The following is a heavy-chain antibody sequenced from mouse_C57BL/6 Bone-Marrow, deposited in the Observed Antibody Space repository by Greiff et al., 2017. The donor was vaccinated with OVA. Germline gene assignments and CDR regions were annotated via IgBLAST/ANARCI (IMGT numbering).Heavy chain of an antibody. CDR3: TSIYYDYDRGFDY. J-gene: IGHJ2*01. Sequence: EVQLVESGGGLVKPGGSLKLSCAASGFTFSSYAMSWVRQTPEKRLEWVAYISSCGDYIYYADTVKGRFTISRDNARNTLYLQMSSLKSEDTAMYYCTSIYYDYDRGFDYWGQGTTLTVSS. CDR2: ISSCGDYI. CDR1: GFTFSSYA. V-gene: IGHV5-9-1*02. D-gene: IGHD2-4*01.